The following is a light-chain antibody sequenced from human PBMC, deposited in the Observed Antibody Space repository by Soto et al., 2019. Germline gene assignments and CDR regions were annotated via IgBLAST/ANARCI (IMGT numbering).Light chain of an antibody. V-gene: IGKV3-20*01. Sequence: EIVLTQSPGTLSLSPGERATLSCRAIQSVSSSYLAWYQQKPGQAPRLLIYGASSRATGIPDRFSGSGCGTDFALTISRLEPEDVAVYYCQQYGSSRTWTFGQGTKVDIK. CDR2: GAS. CDR3: QQYGSSRTWT. CDR1: QSVSSSY. J-gene: IGKJ1*01.